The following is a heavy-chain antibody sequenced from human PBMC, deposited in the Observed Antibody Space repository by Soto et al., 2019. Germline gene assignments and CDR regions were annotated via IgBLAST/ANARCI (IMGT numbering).Heavy chain of an antibody. CDR2: INAGNGNT. CDR3: AGVYYYDSSGYYVWAFDI. D-gene: IGHD3-22*01. V-gene: IGHV1-3*01. Sequence: ASVKVSCKASGYTFTSYAMHWVRQAPGQRLEWMGWINAGNGNTKYSQKFQGRVTITRGTSASTAYMELSSLRSEDTAVYYCAGVYYYDSSGYYVWAFDIWGQGAMVTVSS. CDR1: GYTFTSYA. J-gene: IGHJ3*02.